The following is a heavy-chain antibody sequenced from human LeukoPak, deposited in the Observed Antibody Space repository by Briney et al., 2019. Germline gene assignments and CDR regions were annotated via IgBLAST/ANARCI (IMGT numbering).Heavy chain of an antibody. J-gene: IGHJ4*02. Sequence: PSETLSLTCTVSGASISSTSYCWGWIRQPAGKGLEWIGHIHTSGSTNYNPSLKSRVTISVDTSKNQFSLKLSSVTAADTAVYYCARLSIPAYGWLMSYFDYWGQGTLVTVSS. V-gene: IGHV4-61*09. D-gene: IGHD3-9*01. CDR2: IHTSGST. CDR1: GASISSTSYC. CDR3: ARLSIPAYGWLMSYFDY.